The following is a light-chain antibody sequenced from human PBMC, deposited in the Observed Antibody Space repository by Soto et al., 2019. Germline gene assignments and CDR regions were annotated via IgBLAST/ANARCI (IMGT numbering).Light chain of an antibody. J-gene: IGLJ2*01. CDR1: SSNIGAGYD. Sequence: QSVLTQLPSVSGAPGQRVTLSCTGSSSNIGAGYDVHWYQQLPGTAPKLLIYGNSNRPSGVPDRFSGSKSGTSASLAITGLQAEDEADYYCQSYDSSLSGSDVVFGGGTKLTVL. CDR2: GNS. CDR3: QSYDSSLSGSDVV. V-gene: IGLV1-40*01.